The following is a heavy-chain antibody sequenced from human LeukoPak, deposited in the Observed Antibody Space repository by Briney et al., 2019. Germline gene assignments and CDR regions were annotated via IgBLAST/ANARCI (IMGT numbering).Heavy chain of an antibody. J-gene: IGHJ5*02. V-gene: IGHV6-1*01. CDR1: GDSVSSNSAA. Sequence: SQTLSLTCAISGDSVSSNSAAWNWIRQSPSRGLEWLGRTYYRSKWYNDYAVSVKSRITINPDTSKNQFSLKLSSVTAADTAVYYCAPVLRGWSGYYGPWFDPWGQGTLVTVSS. CDR2: TYYRSKWYN. CDR3: APVLRGWSGYYGPWFDP. D-gene: IGHD3-3*01.